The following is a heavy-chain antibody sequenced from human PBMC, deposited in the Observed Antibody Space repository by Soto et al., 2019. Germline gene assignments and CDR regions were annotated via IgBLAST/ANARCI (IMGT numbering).Heavy chain of an antibody. J-gene: IGHJ3*02. Sequence: SETLSLTCTVSAASISSGGYYWSWIRQHPGKGLEWIGYIYYSGSTYYNPSLKSRVTISVDTSKNQFSLKLSSVTAADTAVYYCARGGYCSGGSCYSRDAFDIWGQGTMVTVS. CDR2: IYYSGST. CDR3: ARGGYCSGGSCYSRDAFDI. V-gene: IGHV4-31*03. D-gene: IGHD2-15*01. CDR1: AASISSGGYY.